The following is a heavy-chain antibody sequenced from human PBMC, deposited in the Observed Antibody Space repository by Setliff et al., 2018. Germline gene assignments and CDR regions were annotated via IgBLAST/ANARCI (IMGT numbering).Heavy chain of an antibody. J-gene: IGHJ4*02. CDR2: IYYSGST. CDR1: GDSMSFSY. Sequence: SETLSLTCSVSGDSMSFSYWSWIRQPPGKGLEWIGYIYYSGSTDSHPSLKSRVSISKDTSKNQFSLNVRSVTAADTAIYYCAKGRGEMDSWGQGILVTVSS. CDR3: AKGRGEMDS. D-gene: IGHD3-10*01. V-gene: IGHV4-59*01.